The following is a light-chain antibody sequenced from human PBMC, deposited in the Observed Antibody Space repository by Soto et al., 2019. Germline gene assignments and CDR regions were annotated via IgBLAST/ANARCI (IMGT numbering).Light chain of an antibody. CDR1: SSDVGGYNY. J-gene: IGLJ2*01. CDR3: SSFAGSFYWV. Sequence: QSVLTQPPSASGSPGQSVTISCTGTSSDVGGYNYVSWYQQHPGKAPKLMIYEVSKRPSGVPDRFSGSKSGNTASLTVSGLQAADEADYYCSSFAGSFYWVFGGGTKVTVL. CDR2: EVS. V-gene: IGLV2-8*01.